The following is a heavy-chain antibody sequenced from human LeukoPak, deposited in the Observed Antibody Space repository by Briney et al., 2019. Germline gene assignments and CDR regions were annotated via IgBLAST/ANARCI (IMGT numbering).Heavy chain of an antibody. CDR3: ARASYYSSGLDY. CDR2: IYYSGST. V-gene: IGHV4-39*07. J-gene: IGHJ4*02. Sequence: SETLSLTCTVSGGSISSSSYYWGWIRQPPGKGLEWIGSIYYSGSTYYNPSLKSRVTISVDTSKNQFSLKLSSVTAADTAVYYCARASYYSSGLDYWGQGTLVTVSS. CDR1: GGSISSSSYY. D-gene: IGHD6-19*01.